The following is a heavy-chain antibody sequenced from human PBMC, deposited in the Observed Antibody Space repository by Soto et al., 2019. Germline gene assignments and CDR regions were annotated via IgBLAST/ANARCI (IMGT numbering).Heavy chain of an antibody. CDR1: GFTFSSYA. Sequence: PGGSLRLSCAASGFTFSSYAMSWVRQAPGKGLEWVSAISGSGGSTYYADSVKGRFTISRDNSKNTLYLQMNSLRAEDTAVYYCAKGSSPYYYDSSGYYYFDYWGQGTLVTVSS. CDR2: ISGSGGST. V-gene: IGHV3-23*01. D-gene: IGHD3-22*01. CDR3: AKGSSPYYYDSSGYYYFDY. J-gene: IGHJ4*02.